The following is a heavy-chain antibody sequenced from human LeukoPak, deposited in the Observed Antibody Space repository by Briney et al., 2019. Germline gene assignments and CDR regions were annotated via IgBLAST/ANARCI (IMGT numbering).Heavy chain of an antibody. CDR2: INQDGGEK. CDR1: GFTFSRSW. D-gene: IGHD6-19*01. V-gene: IGHV3-7*03. J-gene: IGHJ4*02. CDR3: TRGSGWYTGFDY. Sequence: GGSLRLSCAASGFTFSRSWMSWVRQAPGKGLECVANINQDGGEKHYVDSVKGRFNISRDNDNNSVFLQINSLRAEDTDVYYCTRGSGWYTGFDYWGQGTLVAVSS.